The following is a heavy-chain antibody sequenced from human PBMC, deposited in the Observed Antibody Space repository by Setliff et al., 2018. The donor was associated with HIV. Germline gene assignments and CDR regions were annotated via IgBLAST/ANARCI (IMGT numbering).Heavy chain of an antibody. Sequence: ASVKVSCKVSGYTLTELSMHWVRQAPGKGLEWLGMINPSGGSTWYAQKFQGRVTMTGDTSTNTLYMELSSLRSEDTAVYYCARGWEGGMDYWGQGTLVTVSS. CDR2: INPSGGST. CDR1: GYTLTELS. D-gene: IGHD1-26*01. CDR3: ARGWEGGMDY. J-gene: IGHJ4*02. V-gene: IGHV1-46*01.